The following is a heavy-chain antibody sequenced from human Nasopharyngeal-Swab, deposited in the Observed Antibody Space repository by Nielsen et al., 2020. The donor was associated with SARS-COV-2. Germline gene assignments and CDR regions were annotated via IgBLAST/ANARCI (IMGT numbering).Heavy chain of an antibody. J-gene: IGHJ3*02. CDR1: GFSFTASA. CDR2: IRSKPNNYAT. D-gene: IGHD3-10*01. Sequence: GGSLRLSCAASGFSFTASAINWVRQASGKGLEWVGRIRSKPNNYATSYGVSVRGRFTITRDDSKKTAYLQMNSLKTEDTAVYYCDRVNPASGSYYDAIDIWGQGTMVTVSS. V-gene: IGHV3-73*01. CDR3: DRVNPASGSYYDAIDI.